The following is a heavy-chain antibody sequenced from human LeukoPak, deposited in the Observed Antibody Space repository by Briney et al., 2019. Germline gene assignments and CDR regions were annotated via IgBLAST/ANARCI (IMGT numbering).Heavy chain of an antibody. D-gene: IGHD3-22*01. CDR1: GYSFATYW. CDR3: ARRDYYDSSGYLKD. V-gene: IGHV5-51*01. CDR2: IYPGDSDT. J-gene: IGHJ4*02. Sequence: GASLKISWKASGYSFATYWIGWVRQMPGKGLEWMGIIYPGDSDTRYSPSFQGQVTISADKSISTAYLQWSSLKASDTAMYYCARRDYYDSSGYLKDRGQGTLVTVSS.